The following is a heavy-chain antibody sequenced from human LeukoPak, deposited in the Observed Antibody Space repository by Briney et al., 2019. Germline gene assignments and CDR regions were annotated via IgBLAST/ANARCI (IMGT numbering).Heavy chain of an antibody. CDR2: MYSGGST. CDR3: ARDSSYYGSGSSYYYFGMDV. CDR1: GFVVSSNY. D-gene: IGHD3-10*01. J-gene: IGHJ6*02. V-gene: IGHV3-53*04. Sequence: PGGSLRLSCAASGFVVSSNYMSWVRQAPGKGLEWVSVMYSGGSTYFADSVKGRFTISRHNSKNTLYLQMNSLRAEDTAVYYCARDSSYYGSGSSYYYFGMDVWGQGTTVTVSS.